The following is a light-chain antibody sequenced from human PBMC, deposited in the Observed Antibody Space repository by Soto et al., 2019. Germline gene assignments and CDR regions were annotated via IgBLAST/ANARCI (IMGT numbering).Light chain of an antibody. J-gene: IGKJ3*01. CDR3: QQFYSTLT. CDR1: QSVLYSSNNKNY. CDR2: WAS. Sequence: DIVMTQSPDSLAVSLGERATINCKSSQSVLYSSNNKNYLAWYQQKPEQPPKLLISWASTRESGVPDRFSGSGSGTDFTLTITSLQAEDVAVYYCQQFYSTLTFGPGTRVDIK. V-gene: IGKV4-1*01.